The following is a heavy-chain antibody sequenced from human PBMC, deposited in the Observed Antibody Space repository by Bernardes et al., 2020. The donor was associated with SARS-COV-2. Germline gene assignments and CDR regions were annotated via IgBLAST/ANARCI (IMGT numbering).Heavy chain of an antibody. CDR1: GFTFSSYA. J-gene: IGHJ3*02. CDR2: ISYDGSNK. CDR3: ASSYCGGDCQSSLDAFDS. V-gene: IGHV3-30-3*01. Sequence: GGSLRLSCAASGFTFSSYAMHWVRQAPGKGLEWVAVISYDGSNKYYADSVKGRFTISRDNSKNTLYLQMNSLRAEDTAVYYCASSYCGGDCQSSLDAFDSWSQGTIVTVTS. D-gene: IGHD2-21*02.